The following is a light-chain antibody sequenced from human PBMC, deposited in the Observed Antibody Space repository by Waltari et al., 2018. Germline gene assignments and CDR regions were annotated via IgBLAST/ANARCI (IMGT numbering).Light chain of an antibody. CDR2: DVN. CDR1: TSDVGGYNS. Sequence: QSALTQPPSVSGSPEQSVTISCTGSTSDVGGYNSVSWYHQHPGKAPKLIIFDVNQRPSGVPDRCSGSKSGNTASLTISGLRPEDEADYHCCSYAGVHTFWLFGGGTKLTVL. CDR3: CSYAGVHTFWL. V-gene: IGLV2-11*01. J-gene: IGLJ3*02.